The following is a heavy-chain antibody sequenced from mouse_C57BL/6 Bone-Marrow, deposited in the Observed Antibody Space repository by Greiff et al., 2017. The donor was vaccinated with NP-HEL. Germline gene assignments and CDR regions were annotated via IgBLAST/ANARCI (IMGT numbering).Heavy chain of an antibody. CDR3: ARNEWLLRGGYAMGY. CDR1: GFSLTSYG. D-gene: IGHD2-3*01. CDR2: IWSGGST. V-gene: IGHV2-2*01. Sequence: QVQLQQSGPGLVQPSQSLTITCTVSGFSLTSYGVHWVRQSPGKGLEWLGVIWSGGSTDYNAAFISRLSISKDNSKSQVFFKMNRLQADDTAIYYCARNEWLLRGGYAMGYWGQGTSVTVSS. J-gene: IGHJ4*01.